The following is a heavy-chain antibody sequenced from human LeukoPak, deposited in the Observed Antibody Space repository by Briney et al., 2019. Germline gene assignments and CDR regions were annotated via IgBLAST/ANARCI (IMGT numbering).Heavy chain of an antibody. D-gene: IGHD2-21*01. V-gene: IGHV3-48*01. J-gene: IGHJ4*02. Sequence: GGSLRLSCAASGFTFSSYSMNWVRQAPGKGLEWVSYISSSSSTIYYADSVKGRFTIFRDNAKNSLYLQMNSLRAEDTAVYYCARDAYLNPDYFDCWGQGTLVTVSS. CDR2: ISSSSSTI. CDR3: ARDAYLNPDYFDC. CDR1: GFTFSSYS.